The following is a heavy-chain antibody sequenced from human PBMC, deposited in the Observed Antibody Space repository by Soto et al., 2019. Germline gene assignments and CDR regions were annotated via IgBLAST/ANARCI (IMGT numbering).Heavy chain of an antibody. CDR1: GYTFTSYD. CDR3: ARVAAHYYYYYYMDV. J-gene: IGHJ6*03. V-gene: IGHV1-8*01. Sequence: ASVQVSCKASGYTFTSYDSNGVRQATGQGLEWMGWMNPNSGNTGYAQKFQGRVTMTRNTSISTAYMELSSLGSEDTAVYYCARVAAHYYYYYYMDVWGKGTTVTVSS. CDR2: MNPNSGNT. D-gene: IGHD6-19*01.